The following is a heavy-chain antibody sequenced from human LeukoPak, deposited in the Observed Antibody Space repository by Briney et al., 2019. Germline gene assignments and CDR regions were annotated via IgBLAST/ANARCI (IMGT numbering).Heavy chain of an antibody. CDR1: YGSISTYY. D-gene: IGHD3-9*01. V-gene: IGHV4-59*12. CDR2: IYSSGST. J-gene: IGHJ5*02. Sequence: PSETLSLTCTVSYGSISTYYWSWIRQPPGKGLEWIGYIYSSGSTNYNPSLESRVIISVDTSKNQISLTLNSVTAADTAVYYCARDRAYFDWLLPNPFDPWGQGTLVTVSS. CDR3: ARDRAYFDWLLPNPFDP.